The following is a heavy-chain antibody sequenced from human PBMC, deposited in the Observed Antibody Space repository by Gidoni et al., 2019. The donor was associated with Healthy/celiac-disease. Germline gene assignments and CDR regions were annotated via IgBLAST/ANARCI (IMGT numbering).Heavy chain of an antibody. CDR1: GFTFSDYY. D-gene: IGHD2-8*01. Sequence: QVQLVESGGGLVKPGGSLRLSCAASGFTFSDYYMSWIRPAPGQGLEWVSYISSSSSYTNYADSVKGRCTIYRDNAKNSLSLQMNSLRAEDTAVYYCARAGFQGVYFDYWGQGTLVTVSS. J-gene: IGHJ4*02. V-gene: IGHV3-11*05. CDR2: ISSSSSYT. CDR3: ARAGFQGVYFDY.